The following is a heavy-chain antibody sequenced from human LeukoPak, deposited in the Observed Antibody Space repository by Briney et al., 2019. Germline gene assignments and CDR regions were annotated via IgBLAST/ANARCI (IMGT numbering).Heavy chain of an antibody. J-gene: IGHJ4*02. Sequence: PSETLSLTCTVSGGSVSSYYWNWIRQPPGKGLGWIGYVYYSGSTNYNPSLKSRVIISVDTSKDQFSLKLNSVTAADTAVYYCVSGTTVTNFAYWGQGTLVTVSS. V-gene: IGHV4-59*02. D-gene: IGHD4-17*01. CDR2: VYYSGST. CDR1: GGSVSSYY. CDR3: VSGTTVTNFAY.